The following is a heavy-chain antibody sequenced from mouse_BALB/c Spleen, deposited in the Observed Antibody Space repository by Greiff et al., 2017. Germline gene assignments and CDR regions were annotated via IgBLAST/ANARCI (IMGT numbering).Heavy chain of an antibody. Sequence: VQLQQPGAELVRPGASVKLSCKASGYTFTSYWINWVKQRPGQGLEWIGNIYPSDSYTNYNQKFKDKATLTVDKSSSTAYMQLSSPTSEDSAVYYCARDLRRTYAMDYWGQGTSVTVSS. CDR1: GYTFTSYW. V-gene: IGHV1-69*02. J-gene: IGHJ4*01. CDR3: ARDLRRTYAMDY. D-gene: IGHD5-1*01. CDR2: IYPSDSYT.